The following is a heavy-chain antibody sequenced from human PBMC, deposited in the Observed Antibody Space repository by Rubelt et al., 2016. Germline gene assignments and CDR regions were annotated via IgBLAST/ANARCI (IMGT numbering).Heavy chain of an antibody. CDR2: MNPNSGNT. D-gene: IGHD5-18*01. CDR1: GYTFTSYG. Sequence: QVQLVQSGAEVKKPGASVKVSCKASGYTFTSYGISWVRQAPGQGLEWMGWMNPNSGNTGYALKFQGRVTMTRNTAISTGYMELSSLRSEDTAVYYCARAPDTAMVTFDYWGQGTLVTVSS. CDR3: ARAPDTAMVTFDY. J-gene: IGHJ4*02. V-gene: IGHV1-8*02.